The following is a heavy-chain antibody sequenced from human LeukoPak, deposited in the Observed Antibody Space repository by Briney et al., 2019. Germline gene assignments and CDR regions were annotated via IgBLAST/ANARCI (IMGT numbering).Heavy chain of an antibody. V-gene: IGHV4-59*01. D-gene: IGHD5-24*01. CDR3: ARGNEAATN. CDR2: SYYSGSS. J-gene: IGHJ4*02. CDR1: GGTISRYY. Sequence: SETLSLTCTVPGGTISRYYWSWIRQPPGKGREWIGYSYYSGSSNYIPSLKGRVTISADTSKNQFSLKLTSVTAADTDVYYCARGNEAATNWGQGTLVTVSS.